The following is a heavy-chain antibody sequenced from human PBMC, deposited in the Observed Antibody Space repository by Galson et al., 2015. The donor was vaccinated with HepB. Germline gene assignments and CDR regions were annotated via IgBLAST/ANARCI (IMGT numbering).Heavy chain of an antibody. D-gene: IGHD3-22*01. V-gene: IGHV3-49*03. CDR1: GFTFRAYA. Sequence: FLRLYCAASGFTFRAYAVCWLRQAPGEGLGWVGFLRSHLYGGTADYAASVKGRFTISRDDSKSIAYLPMNSLKTEDTTVYYCTRTNFYATSGYFDYWGQGTLVTVSS. CDR3: TRTNFYATSGYFDY. CDR2: LRSHLYGGTA. J-gene: IGHJ4*02.